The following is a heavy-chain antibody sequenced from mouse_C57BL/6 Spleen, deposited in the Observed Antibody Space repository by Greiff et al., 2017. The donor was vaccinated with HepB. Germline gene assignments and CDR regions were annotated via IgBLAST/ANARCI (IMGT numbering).Heavy chain of an antibody. CDR1: GYTFTDYN. CDR3: ARGGLLLRYYYFDY. V-gene: IGHV1-22*01. J-gene: IGHJ2*01. CDR2: INPNNGGT. Sequence: EVKLMESGPELVKPGASVKMSCKASGYTFTDYNMHWVKQSHGKSLEWIGYINPNNGGTSYNQKFKGKATLTVNKSSSTAYMELRSLTSEDSAVYYCARGGLLLRYYYFDYWGQGTTLTVSS. D-gene: IGHD1-1*01.